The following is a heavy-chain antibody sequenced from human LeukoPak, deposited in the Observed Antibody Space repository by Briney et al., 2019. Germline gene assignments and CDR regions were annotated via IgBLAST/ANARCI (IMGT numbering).Heavy chain of an antibody. V-gene: IGHV3-33*01. D-gene: IGHD3-16*01. J-gene: IGHJ4*02. CDR3: AGAAGLGNYLIDY. Sequence: GGSLRLSCAASGFIFSGDAIHWVRQAPGKGLEWVALIWSDGSQTKYAGSVKGRFTVSRDNSKNTAFLQMSGLTVEDTAVYYCAGAAGLGNYLIDYWGQGTLGTVSS. CDR1: GFIFSGDA. CDR2: IWSDGSQT.